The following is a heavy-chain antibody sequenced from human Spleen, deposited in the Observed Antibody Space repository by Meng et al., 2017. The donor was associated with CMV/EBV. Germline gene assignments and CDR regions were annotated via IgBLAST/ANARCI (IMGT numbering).Heavy chain of an antibody. V-gene: IGHV4-39*01. CDR1: GGSISSYY. Sequence: GSLRLSCTVSGGSISSYYWSWIRQPPGKGLEWIGSIYYSGSTYYNPSLKSRVTISVDTSKNQFSLKLSSVTAADTAVYYCASGIVGAIVGWFDPWGQGTLVTVSS. CDR3: ASGIVGAIVGWFDP. D-gene: IGHD1-26*01. CDR2: IYYSGST. J-gene: IGHJ5*02.